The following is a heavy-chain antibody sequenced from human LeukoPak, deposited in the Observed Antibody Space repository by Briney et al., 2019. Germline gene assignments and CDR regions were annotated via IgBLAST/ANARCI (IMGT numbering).Heavy chain of an antibody. Sequence: SETLSLTCTVSGCSISSSSYDWGWIRQPPGKGLEWIVSIYYSGSTYYNPSLKSRVTISVDTSKNQFSLKLSSVTAADTAVYYCAGYQWLVKYYYYYMDVWGKGTTVTVSS. CDR1: GCSISSSSYD. V-gene: IGHV4-39*01. D-gene: IGHD6-19*01. CDR2: IYYSGST. J-gene: IGHJ6*03. CDR3: AGYQWLVKYYYYYMDV.